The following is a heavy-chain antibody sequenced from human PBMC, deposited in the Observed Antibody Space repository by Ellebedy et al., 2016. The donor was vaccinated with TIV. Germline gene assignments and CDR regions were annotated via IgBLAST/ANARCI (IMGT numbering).Heavy chain of an antibody. CDR2: INQDASRK. J-gene: IGHJ4*02. D-gene: IGHD3-22*01. Sequence: GESLKISCAASGFTFSDSWMTWVRQAPGKGLEWVANINQDASRKYYLDSVKGRFTVSRDNAKNSLYLQMNSLRVEDTATYFCAREPPKFFYDSSGYQWGQGALVTVSS. CDR1: GFTFSDSW. CDR3: AREPPKFFYDSSGYQ. V-gene: IGHV3-7*01.